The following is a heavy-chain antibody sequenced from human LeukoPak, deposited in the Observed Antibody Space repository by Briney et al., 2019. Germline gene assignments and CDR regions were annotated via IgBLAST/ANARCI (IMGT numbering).Heavy chain of an antibody. CDR2: INPNSGGT. D-gene: IGHD4-17*01. CDR3: ARGSYGDYAAYNFDY. Sequence: ASVKVSCKASGYTFTGYYMHWVRQAPGQGLEWMGRINPNSGGTNYAQKFQGRVTMTRDTSISTAYMGLSRLRSDDTAVYYCARGSYGDYAAYNFDYWGQGTLVTVSS. V-gene: IGHV1-2*06. CDR1: GYTFTGYY. J-gene: IGHJ4*02.